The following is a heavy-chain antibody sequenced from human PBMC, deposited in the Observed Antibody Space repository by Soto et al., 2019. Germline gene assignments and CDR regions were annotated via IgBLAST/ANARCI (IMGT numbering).Heavy chain of an antibody. CDR1: GFTFYNYG. CDR3: AKAQCIAASQGID. Sequence: QVQLVESGGGVVQPGTSLRLSCAASGFTFYNYGMHWVRQAPGTGLEWVAAISSHGRDTYYADSVKGRLTISRDNSKNTLYLQMHSLRAEDTAVYYCAKAQCIAASQGIDWGQGTMGTVSS. D-gene: IGHD6-13*01. V-gene: IGHV3-30*18. J-gene: IGHJ3*01. CDR2: ISSHGRDT.